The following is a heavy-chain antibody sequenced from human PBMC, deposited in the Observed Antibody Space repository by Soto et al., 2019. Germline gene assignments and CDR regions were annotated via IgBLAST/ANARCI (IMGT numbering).Heavy chain of an antibody. V-gene: IGHV4-39*01. CDR1: GGSISSPYYY. CDR2: TYYSGST. J-gene: IGHJ1*01. Sequence: WETLSLTCTVSGGSISSPYYYWGWIRQSPGKGLEWIGSTYYSGSTYYNPSLKSQATISVDTSENQFSLKLKSVTAADTAVYYCADGLHCGGDCPISEYFHHWGQGTLVTVSS. D-gene: IGHD2-21*02. CDR3: ADGLHCGGDCPISEYFHH.